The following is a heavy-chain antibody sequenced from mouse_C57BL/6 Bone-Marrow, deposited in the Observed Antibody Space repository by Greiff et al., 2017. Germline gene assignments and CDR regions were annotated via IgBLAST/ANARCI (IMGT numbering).Heavy chain of an antibody. CDR3: ARDSSLVCFAY. V-gene: IGHV2-2*01. Sequence: QVQLQESGPGLAQPSPSLSITCTVSGFSLTSYGVHWVRQSPGKGLEWLGVIWSGGSTDYNAAFISRLSISKDNSKSQVFFKMNSLQADDTAIYYCARDSSLVCFAYWGQGTLVTVSA. CDR2: IWSGGST. CDR1: GFSLTSYG. J-gene: IGHJ3*01.